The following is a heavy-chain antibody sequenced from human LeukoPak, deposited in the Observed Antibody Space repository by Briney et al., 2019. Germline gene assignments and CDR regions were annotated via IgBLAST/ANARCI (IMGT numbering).Heavy chain of an antibody. Sequence: GGYLRLSCAASGFTFSSYGMHWVRQAPGKGLEWVAVISYDGSNKYYADSVKGRFTISRDNSKNTLYLQMNSLRVEDTAVYYCAKDRDYGDYEDAFDIWGQGTMVTVCS. CDR2: ISYDGSNK. D-gene: IGHD4-17*01. CDR1: GFTFSSYG. J-gene: IGHJ3*02. CDR3: AKDRDYGDYEDAFDI. V-gene: IGHV3-30*18.